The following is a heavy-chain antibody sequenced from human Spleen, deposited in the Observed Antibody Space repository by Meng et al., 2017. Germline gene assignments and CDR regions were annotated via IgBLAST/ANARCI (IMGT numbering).Heavy chain of an antibody. V-gene: IGHV4-34*01. J-gene: IGHJ4*02. CDR1: GGSISSYY. CDR3: ARGSPPVND. CDR2: INHSGST. Sequence: SETLSLTCTVSGGSISSYYWSWIRQPPGKGLEWIGEINHSGSTNYNPSLKSRVTVSVDTSKNQFSLKLSSVTAADTAVYYCARGSPPVNDWGQGTLVTVSS.